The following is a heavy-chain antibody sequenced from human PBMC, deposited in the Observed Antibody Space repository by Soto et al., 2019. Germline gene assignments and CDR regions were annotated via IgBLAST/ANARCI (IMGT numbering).Heavy chain of an antibody. D-gene: IGHD6-13*01. CDR3: ARGESEQLFDY. CDR2: INHSGST. Sequence: SETLSLTCAVYGGSFSGYYWSWIRQPPGKGLEWIGEINHSGSTNYNPSLKSRVTISVDTSKNQLSLKLSSVTAADTAVYYCARGESEQLFDYWGQGTLVTVSS. V-gene: IGHV4-34*01. CDR1: GGSFSGYY. J-gene: IGHJ4*02.